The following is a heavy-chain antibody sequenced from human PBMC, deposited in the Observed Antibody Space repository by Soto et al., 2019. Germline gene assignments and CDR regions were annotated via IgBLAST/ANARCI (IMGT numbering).Heavy chain of an antibody. V-gene: IGHV4-30-2*05. CDR1: GGSISSGGYS. Sequence: PSETLSLTCAVSGGSISSGGYSWSWIRQPPGKGLEWIGYIYHSGSTYYNPSLKSRVTISVDTSKNQFSLKLSSVTAADTAVYYCAIYDSSGSRGFQHWGQGTLVTVS. D-gene: IGHD3-22*01. CDR2: IYHSGST. CDR3: AIYDSSGSRGFQH. J-gene: IGHJ1*01.